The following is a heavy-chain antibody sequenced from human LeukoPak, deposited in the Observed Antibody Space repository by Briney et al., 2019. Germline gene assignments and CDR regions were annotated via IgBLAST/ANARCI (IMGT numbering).Heavy chain of an antibody. J-gene: IGHJ4*02. V-gene: IGHV1-2*02. D-gene: IGHD6-13*01. CDR1: GYTFTNYY. Sequence: GASVKVSCKASGYTFTNYYMHWVRQAPGQGLEWMGWINPINPNSDDINYAQKFRGRVTMTRDTSISTAYMELSSLRSDDTDLYYCARGGYSSSLYDYWGQGTLVTVSS. CDR3: ARGGYSSSLYDY. CDR2: INPINPNSDDI.